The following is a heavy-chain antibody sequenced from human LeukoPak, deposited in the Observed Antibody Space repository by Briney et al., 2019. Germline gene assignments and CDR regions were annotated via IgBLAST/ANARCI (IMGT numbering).Heavy chain of an antibody. CDR2: INHSGST. CDR1: VGSFSGYY. CDR3: ARGARTPSGYGSRTAGRANSFDP. Sequence: SETLSLTCAVYVGSFSGYYWSWIRQPPGKGLEWIGEINHSGSTNYNPSLKSRVTISVDTSKNQFSLKLSSVTAADTAVYYCARGARTPSGYGSRTAGRANSFDPWGQGTLVTVSS. D-gene: IGHD5-12*01. J-gene: IGHJ5*02. V-gene: IGHV4-34*01.